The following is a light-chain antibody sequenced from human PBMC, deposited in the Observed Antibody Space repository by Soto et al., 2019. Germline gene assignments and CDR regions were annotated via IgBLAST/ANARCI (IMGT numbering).Light chain of an antibody. CDR3: QQFGRT. CDR2: GTS. J-gene: IGKJ1*01. CDR1: QSVSSSY. Sequence: IALTQSQATLSLSPGERAAISCRASQSVSSSYLAWYQQRPGQAPRLLIYGTSSRATGIPDRFSGSGSGTDFTLTISRLEPEDFAVYYCQQFGRTFGQGTKVDIK. V-gene: IGKV3-20*01.